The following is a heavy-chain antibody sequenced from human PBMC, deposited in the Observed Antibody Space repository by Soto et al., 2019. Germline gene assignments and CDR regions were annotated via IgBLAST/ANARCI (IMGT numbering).Heavy chain of an antibody. Sequence: QVQLVESGGGLVKPGGSLRLSCVASGFTFSDYYMSWIRQAPGKGLEWVSYISSSSSYTNYADSVKGRFTISRDNAKNSLYLQMNSLRAEDTAAYYCAREERGYYGSGRPYWGQGTLVTVSS. D-gene: IGHD3-10*01. J-gene: IGHJ4*02. CDR3: AREERGYYGSGRPY. CDR2: ISSSSSYT. V-gene: IGHV3-11*05. CDR1: GFTFSDYY.